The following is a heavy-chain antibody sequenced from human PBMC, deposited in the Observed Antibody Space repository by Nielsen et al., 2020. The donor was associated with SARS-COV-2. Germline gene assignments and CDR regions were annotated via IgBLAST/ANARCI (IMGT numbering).Heavy chain of an antibody. CDR1: GFTFSSYA. CDR3: ARDLGVGATRDYYYYGMDV. J-gene: IGHJ6*02. Sequence: GESLKISCAASGFTFSSYAMSWVRQAPGKGLEWVSAISGSGGSTYYADSVKGRFTISRDNSKNTLYLQMNSLRAEDTAVYYYARDLGVGATRDYYYYGMDVWGQGTTVTVSS. D-gene: IGHD1-26*01. V-gene: IGHV3-23*01. CDR2: ISGSGGST.